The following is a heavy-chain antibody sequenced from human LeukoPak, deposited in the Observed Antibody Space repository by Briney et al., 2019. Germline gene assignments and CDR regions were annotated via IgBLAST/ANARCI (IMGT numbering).Heavy chain of an antibody. CDR3: ARSLAYCGGDCYSRLDY. CDR1: GGTFSSYA. CDR2: IVPIFGTA. Sequence: SVKVFCKASGGTFSSYAISWVRQAPGQGLEWMGGIVPIFGTANYAQKFQGRVTITADESTSTAYMELSSLRSEDTAVYYCARSLAYCGGDCYSRLDYWGQGTLVTVSS. J-gene: IGHJ4*02. V-gene: IGHV1-69*01. D-gene: IGHD2-21*02.